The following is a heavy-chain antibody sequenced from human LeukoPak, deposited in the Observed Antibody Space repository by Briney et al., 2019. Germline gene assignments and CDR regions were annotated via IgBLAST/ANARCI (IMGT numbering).Heavy chain of an antibody. Sequence: GGSLRLSCAASGFTFSSYTMNWVRQAPGKGLEWVSSIAGSSGYISYADSVKGRFTISRDNAKKSLYLQMTSLTAEDTAVYYCARLRGAMTPVTSDFDYWGQGTLVTVSS. CDR3: ARLRGAMTPVTSDFDY. D-gene: IGHD4-17*01. J-gene: IGHJ4*02. CDR2: IAGSSGYI. CDR1: GFTFSSYT. V-gene: IGHV3-21*01.